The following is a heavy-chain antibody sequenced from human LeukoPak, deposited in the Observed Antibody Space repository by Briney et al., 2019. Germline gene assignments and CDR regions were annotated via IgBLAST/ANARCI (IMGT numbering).Heavy chain of an antibody. Sequence: GGSLRLSCAASGFTFSTYEMNWVRQAPGKGLEWVSYISNRGSAIYYADSVKGRFTISRDIAKTSLYLQMNSLRAEDTAIYYCAKIGFPTTVLTPGTVWWGQGTLVTVSS. CDR1: GFTFSTYE. V-gene: IGHV3-48*03. CDR2: ISNRGSAI. J-gene: IGHJ4*02. D-gene: IGHD4-23*01. CDR3: AKIGFPTTVLTPGTVW.